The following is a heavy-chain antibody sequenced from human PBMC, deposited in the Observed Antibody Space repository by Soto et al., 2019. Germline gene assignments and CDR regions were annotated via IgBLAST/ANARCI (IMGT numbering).Heavy chain of an antibody. J-gene: IGHJ4*02. D-gene: IGHD1-1*01. V-gene: IGHV4-34*01. CDR1: GGSIRTYY. CDR3: ARDNIPDLFYY. CDR2: INHSGSS. Sequence: SETLSLTCTVSGGSIRTYYWTWIRQPPGTGLEWIGEINHSGSSNYNPSLKSRVTISVGTSKNQFSLKLTSVTAADTAVYYCARDNIPDLFYYRGQGTPVTGSS.